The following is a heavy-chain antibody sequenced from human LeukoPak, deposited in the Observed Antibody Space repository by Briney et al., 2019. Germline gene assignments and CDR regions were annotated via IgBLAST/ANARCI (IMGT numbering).Heavy chain of an antibody. Sequence: GGSLRLSCAASGFTFSSFDMSWVRQAPGEGLEWVSAISGSGGSTYNADSVKGRFTISRDNSKNTMYLQMNSLRAEDTAAYYCAKDHYGDYFSTGAFDIWGQGTTVIVSS. CDR2: ISGSGGST. D-gene: IGHD4-17*01. CDR1: GFTFSSFD. V-gene: IGHV3-23*01. CDR3: AKDHYGDYFSTGAFDI. J-gene: IGHJ3*02.